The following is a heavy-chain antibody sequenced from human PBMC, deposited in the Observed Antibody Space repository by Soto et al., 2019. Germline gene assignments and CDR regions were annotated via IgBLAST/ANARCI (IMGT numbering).Heavy chain of an antibody. V-gene: IGHV3-49*04. Sequence: GGSLRLSCTASGFTFGDYAMSWVRQAPGKGLEWVGFIRSKAYGGTTEYAASVKGRFTISRDDSKSIAYLQMNSLKTEDTAVYYCTRDSFTLVTGTRFDYWGQGTMVTVSS. J-gene: IGHJ4*02. CDR3: TRDSFTLVTGTRFDY. D-gene: IGHD1-20*01. CDR1: GFTFGDYA. CDR2: IRSKAYGGTT.